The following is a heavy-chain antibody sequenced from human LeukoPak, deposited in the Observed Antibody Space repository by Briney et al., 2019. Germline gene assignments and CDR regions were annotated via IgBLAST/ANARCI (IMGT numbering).Heavy chain of an antibody. J-gene: IGHJ6*03. V-gene: IGHV3-21*01. D-gene: IGHD2-15*01. CDR1: GFTFSSYS. CDR2: ISSSSSYI. Sequence: GGSLRLSCAASGFTFSSYSMNWVRQAPGKGLEWVSSISSSSSYIYYADSVKGRFTISRDNAKNSLYLQMNSLRAEDTAVYYCASPADCSGGSCYSNYYYMDVWGKGTTVTVSS. CDR3: ASPADCSGGSCYSNYYYMDV.